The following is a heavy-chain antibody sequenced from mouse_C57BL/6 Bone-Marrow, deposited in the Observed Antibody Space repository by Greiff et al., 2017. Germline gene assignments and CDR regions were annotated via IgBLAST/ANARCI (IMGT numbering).Heavy chain of an antibody. Sequence: QVQLQQSGPGLVQPSQSLSITCTVSGFSLTSYGVHWVRQSPGKGLEWLGVIWSGGSTDYNAAFISRLSISKDNSKSQVVFKMNSLQADDTAIYYCARNYYGSSYWDFDVWGTGTTVTVSS. J-gene: IGHJ1*03. V-gene: IGHV2-2*01. CDR2: IWSGGST. CDR1: GFSLTSYG. CDR3: ARNYYGSSYWDFDV. D-gene: IGHD1-1*01.